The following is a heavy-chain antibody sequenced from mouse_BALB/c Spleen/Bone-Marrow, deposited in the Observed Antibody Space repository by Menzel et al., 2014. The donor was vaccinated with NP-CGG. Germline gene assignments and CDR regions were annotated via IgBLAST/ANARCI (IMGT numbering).Heavy chain of an antibody. CDR2: ISSGGST. D-gene: IGHD2-1*01. V-gene: IGHV5-6-5*01. CDR1: GFTFSSYA. Sequence: EVKLMDSGGGLVKPGGSLKLSCAASGFTFSSYAMSWVRQTPEKRLEWVASISSGGSTFYPDSVKGRFTISRENARNILYLQMSSLKSEDTAMYYCVYGNYSYYYAMDFWGQGTSVTVSS. J-gene: IGHJ4*01. CDR3: VYGNYSYYYAMDF.